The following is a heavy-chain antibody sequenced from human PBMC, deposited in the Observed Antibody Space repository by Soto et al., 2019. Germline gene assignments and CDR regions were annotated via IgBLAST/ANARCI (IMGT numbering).Heavy chain of an antibody. Sequence: EVQLLESGGGLVQPGGSLRLSCTASGFTFNRHAMTWVRQAPGKGLEWVSGLSDSGGSIYYAGSVKGRVTISRDNSLNTLYLQMNTLRAEDTAVYYCAKVSSAWYAGFFDLWGQGTLVTVSS. CDR2: LSDSGGSI. CDR3: AKVSSAWYAGFFDL. J-gene: IGHJ4*02. D-gene: IGHD2-8*01. CDR1: GFTFNRHA. V-gene: IGHV3-23*01.